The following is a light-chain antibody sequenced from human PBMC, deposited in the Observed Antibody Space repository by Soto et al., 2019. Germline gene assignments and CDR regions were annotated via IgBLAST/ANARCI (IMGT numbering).Light chain of an antibody. CDR1: QSVSSH. Sequence: EIVLTQSPATLSLSPREKATLSCSASQSVSSHLAWYQQKPGQAPRLLIYDSSNRATGIPARFSGSGFGTDFTLTISSLELEDFAVYYCQQRSNWPQFTFGPGTKVDVK. CDR3: QQRSNWPQFT. V-gene: IGKV3-11*01. J-gene: IGKJ3*01. CDR2: DSS.